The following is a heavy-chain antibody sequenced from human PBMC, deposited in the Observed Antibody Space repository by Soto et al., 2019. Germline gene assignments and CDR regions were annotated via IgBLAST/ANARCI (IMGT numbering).Heavy chain of an antibody. Sequence: SETLSLTCAVYGGSFSGYYWSWIRQPPGKGLEWIGEIKHSGSTNYNPSLKSRVTISVDTSKNQFSLKLSSVTAADTAVYYCARARYCSSTSCYREGYFDYWGQGTLVTVS. CDR1: GGSFSGYY. D-gene: IGHD2-2*01. V-gene: IGHV4-34*01. J-gene: IGHJ4*02. CDR3: ARARYCSSTSCYREGYFDY. CDR2: IKHSGST.